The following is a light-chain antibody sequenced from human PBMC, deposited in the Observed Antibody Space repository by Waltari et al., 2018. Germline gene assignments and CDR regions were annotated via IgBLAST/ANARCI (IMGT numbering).Light chain of an antibody. J-gene: IGKJ4*01. Sequence: EIVMTQSPATLSVSPGERATLSCGASQSLSSNLAWYQQKRGQAPRLLIYAASTRATGIPARFSGSGSGTEYTLTISSLQSEDFAVYYCQQYDKWPLTFGGGTKVEIK. CDR2: AAS. V-gene: IGKV3-15*01. CDR1: QSLSSN. CDR3: QQYDKWPLT.